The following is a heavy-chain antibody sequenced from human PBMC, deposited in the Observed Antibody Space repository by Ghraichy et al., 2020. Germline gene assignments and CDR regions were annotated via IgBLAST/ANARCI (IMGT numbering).Heavy chain of an antibody. V-gene: IGHV4-59*01. CDR3: SRGLSAFDP. Sequence: SETLSLTCTVSGGSFSSYFWSWLRQPPGKGLEWIGSIFYSGSTNYNPSLKSRVTISVYTSQNHFFLKLSSVPAADTAVYYCSRGLSAFDPWGQGTLVTVSS. J-gene: IGHJ5*02. CDR2: IFYSGST. CDR1: GGSFSSYF.